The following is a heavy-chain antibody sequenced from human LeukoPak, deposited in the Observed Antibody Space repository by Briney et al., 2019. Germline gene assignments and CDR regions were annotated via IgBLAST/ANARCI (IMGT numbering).Heavy chain of an antibody. J-gene: IGHJ4*02. V-gene: IGHV4-31*03. Sequence: SQTLSLTCTVSGGSISRGGYSWSWIRQHPGKGLEWIGYIYDSGSTSYNPSLKSRVSISEDTSKNQYSLKLSSVTAADTAAYYCARWYSGSYRIDYWGQGTLVTVSS. CDR2: IYDSGST. D-gene: IGHD1-26*01. CDR1: GGSISRGGYS. CDR3: ARWYSGSYRIDY.